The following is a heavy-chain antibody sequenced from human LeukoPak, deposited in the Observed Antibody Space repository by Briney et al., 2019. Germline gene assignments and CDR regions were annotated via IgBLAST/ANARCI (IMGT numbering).Heavy chain of an antibody. CDR1: GGSISTYY. J-gene: IGHJ4*02. CDR2: IYYSGST. D-gene: IGHD2-21*02. CDR3: ARLLRVTSVGPDLYYFDY. V-gene: IGHV4-59*08. Sequence: SETLSLTCTVSGGSISTYYWSWLRQPPGKGLEWIGYIYYSGSTNYNPSLKSRLTISVDTSKNQFSLKLSSVTAADTAVYYCARLLRVTSVGPDLYYFDYWGQGTLVTV.